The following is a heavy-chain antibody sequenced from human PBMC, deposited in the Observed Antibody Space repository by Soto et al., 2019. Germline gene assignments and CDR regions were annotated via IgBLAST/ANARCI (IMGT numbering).Heavy chain of an antibody. CDR3: AGGVSLVRGVITRYYYYYMDV. J-gene: IGHJ6*03. CDR1: GGSFSGYY. Sequence: PSETLSLTCAVYGGSFSGYYWSWIRQPPGKGLEWIGEINHSGSTNYNPSLKSRVTISVDTSKNQFSLKLSSVTAADTAVYYCAGGVSLVRGVITRYYYYYMDVWGKGTTVTVSS. V-gene: IGHV4-34*01. CDR2: INHSGST. D-gene: IGHD3-10*01.